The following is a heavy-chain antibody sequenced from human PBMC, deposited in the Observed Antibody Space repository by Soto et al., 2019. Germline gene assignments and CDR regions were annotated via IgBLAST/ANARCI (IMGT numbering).Heavy chain of an antibody. V-gene: IGHV4-4*02. CDR1: GGSISSSNW. D-gene: IGHD2-2*02. CDR2: IYHSGST. Sequence: SETLSLTCAVSGGSISSSNWWSWVRQPPGKGLEWIGEIYHSGSTNYNPPLKSRVTISVDKSKNQFSLKLSSVTAADTAVYYCARVSDIPAMGYYFDYWGQGTLVTVSS. J-gene: IGHJ4*02. CDR3: ARVSDIPAMGYYFDY.